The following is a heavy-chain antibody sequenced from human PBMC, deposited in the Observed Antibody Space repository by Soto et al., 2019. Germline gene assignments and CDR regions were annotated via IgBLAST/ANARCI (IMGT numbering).Heavy chain of an antibody. CDR3: ARGRPDLITMIVAYFDY. V-gene: IGHV4-30-4*01. J-gene: IGHJ4*02. CDR2: IYYSGST. D-gene: IGHD3-22*01. CDR1: GGSISSGDYY. Sequence: QVQLQESGPGLVKPSQTLSLTCTVSGGSISSGDYYWSWIRQPPGKGLEWIGYIYYSGSTYYNPSLKGRVTISVDTSKNQFSLKLSSVTAADTAVYYCARGRPDLITMIVAYFDYWGQGTLVTVSS.